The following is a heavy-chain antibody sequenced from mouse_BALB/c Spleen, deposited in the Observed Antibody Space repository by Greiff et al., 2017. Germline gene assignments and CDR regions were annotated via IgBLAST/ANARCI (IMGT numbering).Heavy chain of an antibody. J-gene: IGHJ4*01. V-gene: IGHV1-87*01. Sequence: VQLQQSGAELARPGASVKLSCKASGYTFTSYWMQWVKQRPGQGLEWIGAIYPGDGDTRYTQKFKGKATLTADKSSSTAYMQLSSLTSEDSAVYYCARRGYGNYAMDSWGQGTSVTVSS. CDR1: GYTFTSYW. CDR3: ARRGYGNYAMDS. D-gene: IGHD2-1*01. CDR2: IYPGDGDT.